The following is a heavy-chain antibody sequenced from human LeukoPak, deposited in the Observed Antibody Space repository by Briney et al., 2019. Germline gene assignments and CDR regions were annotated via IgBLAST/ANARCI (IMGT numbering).Heavy chain of an antibody. D-gene: IGHD2-15*01. J-gene: IGHJ4*02. CDR1: GFIFSSYG. V-gene: IGHV3-48*01. CDR3: AKGVGYCSGGSCQQFDY. CDR2: ISSSSSTI. Sequence: GGSLGLSCAASGFIFSSYGMTWVRQAPGKGLEWVSYISSSSSTIYYADSVKGRFTISRDNAKNSLYLQLNSLRAEDTAVYYCAKGVGYCSGGSCQQFDYWGQGTLVTVSS.